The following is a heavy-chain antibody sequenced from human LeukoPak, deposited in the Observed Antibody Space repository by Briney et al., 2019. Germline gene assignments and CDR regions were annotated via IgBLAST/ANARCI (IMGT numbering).Heavy chain of an antibody. Sequence: GGSLRLSCAASGFTFTSYAMSWVRQAPGKGLEWVSSISGSGGSTYYADSVKGRFTISRDNSKNTLYLQMNSLRAEDTAVYYCARGAYGDYGFYAFDIWGQGTMVTVSS. CDR2: ISGSGGST. J-gene: IGHJ3*02. V-gene: IGHV3-23*01. CDR3: ARGAYGDYGFYAFDI. CDR1: GFTFTSYA. D-gene: IGHD4-17*01.